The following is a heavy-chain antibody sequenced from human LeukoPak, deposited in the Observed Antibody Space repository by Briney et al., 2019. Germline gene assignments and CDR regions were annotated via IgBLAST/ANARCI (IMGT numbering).Heavy chain of an antibody. D-gene: IGHD3-22*01. V-gene: IGHV3-23*01. CDR2: ITGKGGGT. J-gene: IGHJ5*02. Sequence: GGSLRLSCAASGFTFVDYAMNWVRQTQGKGLEWVSTITGKGGGTYYTDFVKGRFTISRDNSKNTLFLQMNSLRVDDTAVYFCAKGVYESSGYHFALWGQGTLVTVSS. CDR3: AKGVYESSGYHFAL. CDR1: GFTFVDYA.